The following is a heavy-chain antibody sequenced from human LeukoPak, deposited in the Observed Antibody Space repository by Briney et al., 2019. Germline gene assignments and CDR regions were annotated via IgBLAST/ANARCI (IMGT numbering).Heavy chain of an antibody. Sequence: GGSLTLSCAASGLTVSSSYMSWVRQGPRKGLEWVSIIYNDGSTYYADSMKGQFTISRDNSKNTLYLQVNSQRAEDTAMYYCARNILFAFDIWGQGTMVTVSS. J-gene: IGHJ3*02. CDR3: ARNILFAFDI. D-gene: IGHD2/OR15-2a*01. V-gene: IGHV3-53*01. CDR1: GLTVSSSY. CDR2: IYNDGST.